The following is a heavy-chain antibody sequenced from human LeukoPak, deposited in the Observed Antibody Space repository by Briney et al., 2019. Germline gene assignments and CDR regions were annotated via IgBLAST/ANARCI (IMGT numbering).Heavy chain of an antibody. V-gene: IGHV3-7*01. CDR1: GFTFSSYW. CDR3: AKGHGWEASYYYYYMDV. CDR2: IKQDGSEK. Sequence: GGSLRLSCAASGFTFSSYWMSWVRQAPGKGLEWVANIKQDGSEKYYVDSVNGRFTISRDNSKNTLYLRMNSLRAEDTAVYYCAKGHGWEASYYYYYMDVWGKGTTVTISS. D-gene: IGHD1-26*01. J-gene: IGHJ6*03.